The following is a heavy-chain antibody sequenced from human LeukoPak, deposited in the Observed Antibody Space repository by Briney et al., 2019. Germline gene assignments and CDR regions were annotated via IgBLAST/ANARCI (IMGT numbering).Heavy chain of an antibody. Sequence: PGRSLRLSCAASGFTFNSYGMNWVRQAPGKGLEWVAFIRYDGSNKYYADSVKGRFTISRDNSKNTLYLQMNSLRAEDTAVYYCAKDYGSDLYYFDYWGQGTLVTVSS. V-gene: IGHV3-30*02. D-gene: IGHD3-10*01. CDR1: GFTFNSYG. CDR2: IRYDGSNK. CDR3: AKDYGSDLYYFDY. J-gene: IGHJ4*02.